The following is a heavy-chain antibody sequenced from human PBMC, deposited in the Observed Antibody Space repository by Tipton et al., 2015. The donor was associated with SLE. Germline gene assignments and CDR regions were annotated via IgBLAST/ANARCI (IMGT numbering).Heavy chain of an antibody. CDR3: ARGAVVIPAATHFDY. CDR2: INHSGST. D-gene: IGHD2-15*01. CDR1: GGSFNAYY. V-gene: IGHV4-34*01. Sequence: TLSLTCAVYGGSFNAYYWSWIRQPPGKGLEWIGEINHSGSTNYNPPLKSRVTISVDTSKNQFSLKLTSVTAADTAVYYCARGAVVIPAATHFDYWGQGTLVTVSS. J-gene: IGHJ4*02.